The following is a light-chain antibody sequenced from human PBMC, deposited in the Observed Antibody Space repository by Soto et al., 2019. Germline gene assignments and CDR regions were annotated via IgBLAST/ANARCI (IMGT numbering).Light chain of an antibody. J-gene: IGLJ3*02. CDR3: SSFTSSNTMV. CDR2: EVS. V-gene: IGLV2-14*01. Sequence: QSALTQPASVSGSPGQSITISCTGTSSDVGGYKYVSWYQQHPGKAPKLMIYEVSNRPSGVSNHFSGSKSGNTASLTISGLQAEDEADYYCSSFTSSNTMVFGGGTKLTVL. CDR1: SSDVGGYKY.